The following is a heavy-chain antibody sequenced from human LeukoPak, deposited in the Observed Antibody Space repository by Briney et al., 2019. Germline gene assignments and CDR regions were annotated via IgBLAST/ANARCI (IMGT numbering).Heavy chain of an antibody. J-gene: IGHJ5*02. Sequence: PSETLSLTCAVYGGSFSGYYWSWIRQPPGKGLEWIGEINHSGSTNYNPSLKSRVTISVDTSKNQFSLKLSSVTAADTAVYYCARVGRSAIPFDPWGQGTLVTVSS. CDR2: INHSGST. V-gene: IGHV4-34*01. CDR1: GGSFSGYY. D-gene: IGHD2-21*01. CDR3: ARVGRSAIPFDP.